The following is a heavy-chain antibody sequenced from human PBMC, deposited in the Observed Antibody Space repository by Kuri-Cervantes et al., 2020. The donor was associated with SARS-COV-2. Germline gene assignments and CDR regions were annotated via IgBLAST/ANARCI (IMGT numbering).Heavy chain of an antibody. CDR1: GFTFRSFW. J-gene: IGHJ4*02. CDR3: ARTSASDY. CDR2: IRQDGGEK. Sequence: GESLKISCAASGFTFRSFWMTWVRQAPGRGLEWVATIRQDGGEKYYVDSVKGRFTISRDNAKNSLYLQMNSLRAEDTAVYYCARTSASDYWGQGTLVTVSS. V-gene: IGHV3-7*03.